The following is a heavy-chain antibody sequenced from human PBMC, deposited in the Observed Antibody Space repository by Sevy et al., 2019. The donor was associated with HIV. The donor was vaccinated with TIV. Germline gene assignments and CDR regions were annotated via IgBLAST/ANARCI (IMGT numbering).Heavy chain of an antibody. V-gene: IGHV3-7*01. D-gene: IGHD3-16*01. CDR3: ARDNNYVSDC. Sequence: GGSLRLSCVASGFTFSSYYMNWVRQAPGKELEWVANIRKDGIEKNYVDSVMGRFTISRDNAKNSLYLQMNSLRVEDTAVYYCARDNNYVSDCWGQGTLVTVSS. CDR1: GFTFSSYY. CDR2: IRKDGIEK. J-gene: IGHJ4*02.